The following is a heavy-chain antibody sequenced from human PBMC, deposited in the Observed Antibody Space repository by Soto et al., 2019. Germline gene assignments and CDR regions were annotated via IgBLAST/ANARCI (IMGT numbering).Heavy chain of an antibody. CDR1: GGSISSYY. Sequence: QVQLQESGPGLVKPSETLSLTCTVSGGSISSYYWSWIRQPPGKGLEWIGYIYYSGSTNYNPSLKRRVTISVDTSKNQFSLKLSSVTAADTAVYYCARSLIRYFDLWGRGTLVTVSS. D-gene: IGHD3-10*01. J-gene: IGHJ2*01. CDR2: IYYSGST. CDR3: ARSLIRYFDL. V-gene: IGHV4-59*01.